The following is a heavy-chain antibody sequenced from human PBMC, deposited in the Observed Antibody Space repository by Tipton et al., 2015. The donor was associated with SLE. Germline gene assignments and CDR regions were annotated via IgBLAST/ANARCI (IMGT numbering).Heavy chain of an antibody. CDR2: IYYSGST. CDR3: AREQQLVYYGMDV. Sequence: TLSLTCTVSGGSISSHYWSWIRQPPGKGLEWIGYIYYSGSTNYNPSLKSRATISVDTSKNQFSLKLSSVTAADTAVYYCAREQQLVYYGMDVWGQGTTVTVSS. J-gene: IGHJ6*02. CDR1: GGSISSHY. V-gene: IGHV4-59*11. D-gene: IGHD6-13*01.